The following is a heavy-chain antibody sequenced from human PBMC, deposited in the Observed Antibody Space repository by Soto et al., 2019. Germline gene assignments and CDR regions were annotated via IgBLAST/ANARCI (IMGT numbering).Heavy chain of an antibody. CDR2: IYYSGST. D-gene: IGHD3-22*01. Sequence: SETLSLTCTVSGGSISSGGYYWSWIRQHPGKGLEWIGYIYYSGSTYYNPSLKSRVTISVDTSKNQFSLKLSSVTAADTAVYYCARVAYDSSGYYHLPFDYWGQGTLVTVSS. CDR3: ARVAYDSSGYYHLPFDY. V-gene: IGHV4-31*03. J-gene: IGHJ4*02. CDR1: GGSISSGGYY.